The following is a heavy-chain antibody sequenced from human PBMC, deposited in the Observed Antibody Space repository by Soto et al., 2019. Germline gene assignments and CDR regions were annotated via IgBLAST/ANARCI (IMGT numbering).Heavy chain of an antibody. V-gene: IGHV1-46*03. CDR3: ARGNGLPYYYYGLDV. D-gene: IGHD1-1*01. Sequence: QVQLVQSGAEVKKPGASVKVSCKASGYTFTTHYIHWVRQAPGQGPEWMGIIDPRSGSAGYAQRFQVGVPRTSDTPTSTFYMELSSLRPEDTAVYYCARGNGLPYYYYGLDVWGQGTTVTVSS. J-gene: IGHJ6*02. CDR2: IDPRSGSA. CDR1: GYTFTTHY.